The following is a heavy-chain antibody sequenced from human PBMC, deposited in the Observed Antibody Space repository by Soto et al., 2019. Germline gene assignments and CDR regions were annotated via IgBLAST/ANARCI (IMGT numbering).Heavy chain of an antibody. V-gene: IGHV1-3*01. D-gene: IGHD7-27*01. Sequence: QVQVVQSGAEVKKPGDSVKVSCRASGYTFTGHAIHWVRQAPGQSLEWMGWNDGGNGRTQYAQRFQGRVTLTRDTSAITAYMELRSLTSEDTAVYYCAREAGRTGDLGYWGQGTLVTVSS. CDR2: NDGGNGRT. J-gene: IGHJ4*02. CDR1: GYTFTGHA. CDR3: AREAGRTGDLGY.